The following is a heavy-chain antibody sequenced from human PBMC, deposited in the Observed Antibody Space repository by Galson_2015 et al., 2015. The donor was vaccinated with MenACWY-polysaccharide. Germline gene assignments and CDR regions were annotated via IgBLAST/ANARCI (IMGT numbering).Heavy chain of an antibody. Sequence: SLRLSCAASGFTFGNYAMSWVRQAPGKGLEWVSSLSSTGGTIYYADSVKVRFTISRDNSKNTLYLQMNSLRAEDTAVYFCAKDRGHCSGGTCYQFFYGMDVWGQGTTVTVSS. J-gene: IGHJ6*02. D-gene: IGHD2-15*01. V-gene: IGHV3-23*01. CDR2: LSSTGGTI. CDR3: AKDRGHCSGGTCYQFFYGMDV. CDR1: GFTFGNYA.